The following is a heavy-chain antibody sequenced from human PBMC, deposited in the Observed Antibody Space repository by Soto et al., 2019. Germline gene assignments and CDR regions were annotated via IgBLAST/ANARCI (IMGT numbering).Heavy chain of an antibody. V-gene: IGHV4-30-2*01. CDR1: GGPISSGGYS. CDR3: ASYSSSSSLDY. CDR2: IYHSGST. Sequence: SETLSLTCAVSGGPISSGGYSWRWIRQPPGKGLEWIGYIYHSGSTYYNPSLKSRVTISVDRSKNQFSLKLSSVTAADTAVYYCASYSSSSSLDYWGQGTLVTVSS. J-gene: IGHJ4*02. D-gene: IGHD6-6*01.